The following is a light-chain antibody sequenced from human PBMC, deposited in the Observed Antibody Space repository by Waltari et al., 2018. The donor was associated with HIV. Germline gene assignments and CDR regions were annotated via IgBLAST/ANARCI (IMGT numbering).Light chain of an antibody. V-gene: IGLV3-21*02. CDR3: QVWDSSTDLRV. CDR1: NIGSKG. J-gene: IGLJ2*01. CDR2: DDR. Sequence: SYVLTQPPSVSVAPGQTARITCAGNNIGSKGVHWYQQKPSQAPVLVVYDDRDRPSGIPVRFSGSSSWNTATLTISRVEAGDEADFYCQVWDSSTDLRVFGGGTKLTVL.